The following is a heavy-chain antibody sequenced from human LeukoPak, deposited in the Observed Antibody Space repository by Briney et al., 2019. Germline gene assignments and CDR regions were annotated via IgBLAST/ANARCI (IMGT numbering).Heavy chain of an antibody. CDR2: IYYSGST. Sequence: SETLSLTCTVSGGSISSYYWSWIRQPPGKGLEWIGYIYYSGSTNYNPSLKSRVTISVDTSKNQFSLKLSSVTAADTAVYYCARTGPGTFGVVRWSWFDPWGQGTLVTVSS. D-gene: IGHD3-3*01. V-gene: IGHV4-59*12. CDR1: GGSISSYY. CDR3: ARTGPGTFGVVRWSWFDP. J-gene: IGHJ5*02.